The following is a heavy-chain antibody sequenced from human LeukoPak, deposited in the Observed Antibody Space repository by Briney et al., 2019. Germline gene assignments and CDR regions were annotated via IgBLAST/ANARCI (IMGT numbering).Heavy chain of an antibody. Sequence: ASVKVSCKASGYTFTSYYMHWVRQAPGQGLEWMGIINPSGGSTSYAQKFQGRVTMTTDTSTSTAYMELRSLRSDDTAVYYCARQRVDTAMVAWGQGTLVTVSS. CDR3: ARQRVDTAMVA. V-gene: IGHV1-46*01. D-gene: IGHD5-18*01. CDR2: INPSGGST. J-gene: IGHJ5*02. CDR1: GYTFTSYY.